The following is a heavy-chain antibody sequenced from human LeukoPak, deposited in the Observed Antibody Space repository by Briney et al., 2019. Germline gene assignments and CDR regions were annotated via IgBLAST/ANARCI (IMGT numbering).Heavy chain of an antibody. J-gene: IGHJ4*02. CDR1: GGSFSGYY. V-gene: IGHV4-34*01. Sequence: PSETLSLICAVYGGSFSGYYWSWIRQPPGKGLEWIGEINHSGSTNYNPSLKSRVTISVDTSKNQFSLKLSSVTAADTAVYYCARYPDHTAAGTTGFDYWGQGTLVTVSS. CDR2: INHSGST. D-gene: IGHD6-13*01. CDR3: ARYPDHTAAGTTGFDY.